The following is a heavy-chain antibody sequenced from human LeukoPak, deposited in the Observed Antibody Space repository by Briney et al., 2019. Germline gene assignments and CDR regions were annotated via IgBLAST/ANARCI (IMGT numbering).Heavy chain of an antibody. CDR2: IIPLFDTA. J-gene: IGHJ5*02. Sequence: GASVRVSCKASGGTFNSYVISWVRQAPGQGLEWMGGIIPLFDTATYAQKFQDRVTITADTSTSTVYMELSSLRSEDTAVYFCAWGSSGISSWFDPWGQGTLVTVSS. D-gene: IGHD6-19*01. CDR3: AWGSSGISSWFDP. CDR1: GGTFNSYV. V-gene: IGHV1-69*06.